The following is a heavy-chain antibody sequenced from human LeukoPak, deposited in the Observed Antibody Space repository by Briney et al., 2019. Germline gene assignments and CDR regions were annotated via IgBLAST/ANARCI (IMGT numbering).Heavy chain of an antibody. CDR2: IYYSGST. J-gene: IGHJ4*02. Sequence: SETLSLTCTVSGGSISSYYWSWIRQPPGKGLEWIGYIYYSGSTNYNPSLKSRVTISVDTSKNQFSLKLSSVTAADTAVYYCATSVLYSSSPNFYFDYWGQGTLVTVSS. D-gene: IGHD6-13*01. V-gene: IGHV4-59*01. CDR1: GGSISSYY. CDR3: ATSVLYSSSPNFYFDY.